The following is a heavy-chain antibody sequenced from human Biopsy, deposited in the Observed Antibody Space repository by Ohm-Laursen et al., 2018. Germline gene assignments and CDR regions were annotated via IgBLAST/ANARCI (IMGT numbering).Heavy chain of an antibody. Sequence: SLRLSCSASGFDFSDYSMSWVRQAPGKGMEWISYIYGGGSPVSDADSVKGRFTISRDNAKNSLYLQMNSLRAEDTAVYYCARAYPPPGRRLVVVAGDFDCWGQGTRVTVSS. CDR2: IYGGGSPV. D-gene: IGHD2-15*01. V-gene: IGHV3-21*05. CDR1: GFDFSDYS. CDR3: ARAYPPPGRRLVVVAGDFDC. J-gene: IGHJ4*02.